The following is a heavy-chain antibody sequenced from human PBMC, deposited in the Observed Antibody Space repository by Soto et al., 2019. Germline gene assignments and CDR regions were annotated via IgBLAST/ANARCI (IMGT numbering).Heavy chain of an antibody. CDR1: GYTFTSYA. V-gene: IGHV1-3*05. CDR2: ITGGNGNT. Sequence: QVQLVQSGAEEKEPGASVKVSCKASGYTFTSYAIHWVRQAPGQNLEWMGWITGGNGNTKYSQKFQGRVTITRDTSESTAYMELSSLRSEETAVYFCARSLERWKGFNGMDVWGQGTTVTVSS. CDR3: ARSLERWKGFNGMDV. J-gene: IGHJ6*02. D-gene: IGHD1-1*01.